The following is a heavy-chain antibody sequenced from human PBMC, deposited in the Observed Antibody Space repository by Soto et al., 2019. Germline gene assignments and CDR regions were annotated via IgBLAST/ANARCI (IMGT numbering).Heavy chain of an antibody. CDR2: IWYDGSNK. D-gene: IGHD6-13*01. CDR3: ARDIAAAGTSYYYYGMDV. V-gene: IGHV3-33*01. J-gene: IGHJ6*02. Sequence: QVQLVESGGGVVQPGRSLSLSCAASGFTFSSYGMHWVRQAPGKGLEWVAVIWYDGSNKYYADSVKGRFTISRDNSXXTXXLQMNSLRAEDTAVYYCARDIAAAGTSYYYYGMDVWGQGTTVTVSS. CDR1: GFTFSSYG.